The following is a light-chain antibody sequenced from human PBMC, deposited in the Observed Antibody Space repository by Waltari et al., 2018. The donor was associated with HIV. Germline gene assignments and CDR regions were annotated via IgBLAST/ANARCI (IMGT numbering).Light chain of an antibody. CDR3: AAWDDSLDGPVV. Sequence: QSVLTQPPSASGTPGQRVTSSCSGSDSNMRNSFVYWDQPLPGTAPKLIIHRNNQRPSGVPDRFSGSRSGTSASLVISGLRSEDEADYHCAAWDDSLDGPVVFGGGTKVTVL. J-gene: IGLJ2*01. V-gene: IGLV1-47*01. CDR2: RNN. CDR1: DSNMRNSF.